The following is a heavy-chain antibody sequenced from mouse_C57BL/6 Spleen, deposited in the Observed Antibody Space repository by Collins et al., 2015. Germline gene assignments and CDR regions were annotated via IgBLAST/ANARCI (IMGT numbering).Heavy chain of an antibody. D-gene: IGHD2-4*01. V-gene: IGHV4-1*01. CDR2: INPDSRTI. CDR1: GIDFSRYW. J-gene: IGHJ3*01. CDR3: ARQGYYDFSAY. Sequence: EVKLLQSGGGLVQPGGSLKLSCAASGIDFSRYWMSWVRRAPGKGLEWIGEINPDSRTINYAPSLKDKFMISRDNAKNTLYLQMSKVRSEDTALYYCARQGYYDFSAYWGQGTLVTVSA.